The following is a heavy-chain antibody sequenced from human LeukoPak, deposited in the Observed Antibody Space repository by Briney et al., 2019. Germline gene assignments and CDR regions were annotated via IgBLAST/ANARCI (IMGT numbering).Heavy chain of an antibody. J-gene: IGHJ4*02. V-gene: IGHV3-74*01. CDR1: GFTFSSYW. D-gene: IGHD2/OR15-2a*01. Sequence: GGSLRLSCAASGFTFSSYWLHWVRQTPGRVLVWVARINTDGTIIDYADSVQGRFTISRDNAKNTLYLQMNSLRAEDTALYYCVKDLDFRADCWGQGTLVTVSS. CDR3: VKDLDFRADC. CDR2: INTDGTII.